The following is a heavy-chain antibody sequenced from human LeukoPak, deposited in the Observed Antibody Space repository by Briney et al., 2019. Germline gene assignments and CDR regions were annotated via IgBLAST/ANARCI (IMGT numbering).Heavy chain of an antibody. CDR2: INHSGST. Sequence: SETLSLTCAVYGGSFSGYYWSWIRRPPGKGLEWIGEINHSGSTNYNPSLKSRVTISVDTSKNQFSLKLSSVTAADTAVYYCARGRGGPGAWGQGTLVTVSS. D-gene: IGHD3-10*01. V-gene: IGHV4-34*01. CDR1: GGSFSGYY. J-gene: IGHJ4*02. CDR3: ARGRGGPGA.